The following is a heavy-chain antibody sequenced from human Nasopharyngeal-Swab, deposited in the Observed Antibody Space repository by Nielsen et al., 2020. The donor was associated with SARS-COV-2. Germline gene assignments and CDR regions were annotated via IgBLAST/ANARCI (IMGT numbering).Heavy chain of an antibody. J-gene: IGHJ4*02. V-gene: IGHV3-53*01. D-gene: IGHD3-22*01. CDR3: ARGAYDSSGYFWDY. Sequence: VRQAPGKGPEWVSVIYSGGSTYSADSMKGRVTISRDNSKNTLYLQMNSLRAEGTAVYYCARGAYDSSGYFWDYWGQGTLATVSS. CDR2: IYSGGST.